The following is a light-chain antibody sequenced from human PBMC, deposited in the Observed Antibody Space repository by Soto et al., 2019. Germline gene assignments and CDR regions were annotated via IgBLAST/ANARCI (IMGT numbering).Light chain of an antibody. Sequence: DIQMTQSPSSLSASVGERVTITCRASQSIDKYLNWYQHKPGKAPYLLIYAASHLRSGGPTRFSGSGTGTSFTLTISSLQYEDLATYYCQQSYSSPGTFGRGTKAELK. CDR3: QQSYSSPGT. J-gene: IGKJ1*01. CDR1: QSIDKY. CDR2: AAS. V-gene: IGKV1-39*01.